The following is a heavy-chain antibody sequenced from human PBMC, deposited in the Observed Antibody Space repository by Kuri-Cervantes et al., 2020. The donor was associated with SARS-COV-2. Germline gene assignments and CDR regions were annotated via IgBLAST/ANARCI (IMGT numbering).Heavy chain of an antibody. D-gene: IGHD6-19*01. Sequence: SETLSLTCTVSGGSISSYYWSWIRQPPGKGLEWNGYIYYSGSTNYNPSLKSRVTISVETSKNQFPLKLSSVTAADTAVYYCAGSSGLYTYYYYGMDVWGQGTTVTVSS. V-gene: IGHV4-59*01. CDR3: AGSSGLYTYYYYGMDV. CDR1: GGSISSYY. J-gene: IGHJ6*02. CDR2: IYYSGST.